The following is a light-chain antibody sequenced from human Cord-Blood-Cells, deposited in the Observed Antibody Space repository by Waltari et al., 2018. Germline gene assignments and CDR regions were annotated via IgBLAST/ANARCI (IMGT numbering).Light chain of an antibody. V-gene: IGKV2-30*01. Sequence: DVVMTQSPLSLPVTLGQQASISCRSRQSLVYSDGNTYLNWLQQRPGQSPRRLIYKVSNRDSGVPDRFSGSGSGTDFTLKISRVEAEDVGVYYCMQGTHWPYSFGQGTKLEIK. J-gene: IGKJ2*03. CDR2: KVS. CDR3: MQGTHWPYS. CDR1: QSLVYSDGNTY.